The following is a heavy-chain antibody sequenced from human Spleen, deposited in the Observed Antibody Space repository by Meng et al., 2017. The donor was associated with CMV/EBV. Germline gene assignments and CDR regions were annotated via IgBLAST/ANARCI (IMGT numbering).Heavy chain of an antibody. J-gene: IGHJ6*02. V-gene: IGHV1-18*04. D-gene: IGHD6-19*01. CDR3: ARGEEVAGTKYYYYGMDV. Sequence: ASVKVSCKASGYTFTSYYTHWVRQALGQGLEWMGWISAYNGNTNYAQKLQGRVTMTTDTSTSTAYMELRSLRSDDTAVYYCARGEEVAGTKYYYYGMDVWGQGTTVTVSS. CDR1: GYTFTSYY. CDR2: ISAYNGNT.